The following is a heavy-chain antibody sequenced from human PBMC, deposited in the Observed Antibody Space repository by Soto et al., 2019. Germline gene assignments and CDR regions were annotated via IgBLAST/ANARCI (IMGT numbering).Heavy chain of an antibody. V-gene: IGHV3-23*01. Sequence: GSLRLSCAASEFTFSNYAMSWVRQAPGKGLEWVSAISYGGGTTYYADSVKGRFTISRDNSKNTLYLQMNSLRAEDTAVYYCAKNPGYDYDSTGCNFDYWGQGTLVTVSS. D-gene: IGHD3-22*01. CDR3: AKNPGYDYDSTGCNFDY. J-gene: IGHJ4*02. CDR1: EFTFSNYA. CDR2: ISYGGGTT.